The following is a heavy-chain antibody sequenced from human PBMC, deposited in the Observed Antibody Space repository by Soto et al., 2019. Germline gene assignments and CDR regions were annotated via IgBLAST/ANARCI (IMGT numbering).Heavy chain of an antibody. CDR1: GYTFTGYY. J-gene: IGHJ4*02. D-gene: IGHD3-3*01. V-gene: IGHV1-2*04. CDR2: INPNSGGT. CDR3: ARSVPLLRFLEWSFDY. Sequence: QVQLVQSGAEVKKPGASVKVSCKASGYTFTGYYMHWVRQAPGQGLEWMGWINPNSGGTNYAQKFQGWVTMTRDTSISTAYMELSRLRSDDTAVYYCARSVPLLRFLEWSFDYWGQGTLVTVSS.